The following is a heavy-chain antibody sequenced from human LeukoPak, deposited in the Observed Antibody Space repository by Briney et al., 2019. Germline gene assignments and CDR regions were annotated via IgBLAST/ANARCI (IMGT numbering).Heavy chain of an antibody. J-gene: IGHJ6*02. D-gene: IGHD2-2*01. Sequence: GRSLRLSCAASGFTFDDYAMHWVRQAPGKGLEWVSGISWNSGSIGYADSVKGRFTISRDNAKNSLYLQMNSLRAEDTALYYCAKDMGYCSSTSCYRHTQSEAYGMDVWGQGTTVTVSS. CDR1: GFTFDDYA. CDR2: ISWNSGSI. CDR3: AKDMGYCSSTSCYRHTQSEAYGMDV. V-gene: IGHV3-9*01.